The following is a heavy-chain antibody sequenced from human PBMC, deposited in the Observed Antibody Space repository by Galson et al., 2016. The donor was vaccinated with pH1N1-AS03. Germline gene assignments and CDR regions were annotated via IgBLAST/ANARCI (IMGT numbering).Heavy chain of an antibody. Sequence: SVRVSCKASGYTFTNFGVTWVRQAPGKGLEWVGRISAYSGTTTSAQSLKGRVSMTTDPSTNTVYMKLTRLTSDDTAIYSRAKDLRSDFGNSFVAGVQFVRYWGQGTLVTVSS. CDR2: ISAYSGTT. D-gene: IGHD4-17*01. CDR3: AKDLRSDFGNSFVAGVQFVRY. V-gene: IGHV1-18*01. CDR1: GYTFTNFG. J-gene: IGHJ4*02.